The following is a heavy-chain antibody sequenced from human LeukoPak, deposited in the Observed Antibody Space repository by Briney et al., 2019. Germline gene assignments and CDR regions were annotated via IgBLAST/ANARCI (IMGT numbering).Heavy chain of an antibody. Sequence: GGSLRLSCAASGFTFSKYWMTWVRQAPGKGLEWVANIKQDGSVKYYVDSVKGRFTVSRDNAKDSLYLQMNSLRAEDTAVYYCVRAPATNEWRCMDYWGQGTLVTVSS. CDR1: GFTFSKYW. CDR3: VRAPATNEWRCMDY. V-gene: IGHV3-7*01. J-gene: IGHJ4*02. CDR2: IKQDGSVK. D-gene: IGHD2-8*02.